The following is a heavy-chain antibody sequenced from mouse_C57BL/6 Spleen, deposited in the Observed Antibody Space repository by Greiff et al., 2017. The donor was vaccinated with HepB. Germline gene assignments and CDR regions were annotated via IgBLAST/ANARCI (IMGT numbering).Heavy chain of an antibody. D-gene: IGHD2-2*01. Sequence: EVQVVESGGGLVKPGGSLKLSCAASGFTFSDYGMHWVRQAPEKGLEWVAYISSGSSTIYYADTVKGRFTISRDNAKNTLFLQMTSLRSEDTAMYYCARCEEGYGHWYFDVWGTGTTVTVSS. J-gene: IGHJ1*03. V-gene: IGHV5-17*01. CDR1: GFTFSDYG. CDR3: ARCEEGYGHWYFDV. CDR2: ISSGSSTI.